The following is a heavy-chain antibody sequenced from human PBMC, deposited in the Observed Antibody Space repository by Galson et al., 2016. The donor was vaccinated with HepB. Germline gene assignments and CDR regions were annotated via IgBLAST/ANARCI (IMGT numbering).Heavy chain of an antibody. CDR3: ARPYYSAASYDRFDF. V-gene: IGHV1-2*02. Sequence: SVKVSCKASGYTFSDYYVHWVRQAPGQGLEWMGCVNPDTGDTTYGDKSQGRVTLTRDRSINTAFLELRSLRSDDTAIYYFARPYYSAASYDRFDFWGQGSLVTVSS. D-gene: IGHD3-16*01. CDR1: GYTFSDYY. J-gene: IGHJ4*02. CDR2: VNPDTGDT.